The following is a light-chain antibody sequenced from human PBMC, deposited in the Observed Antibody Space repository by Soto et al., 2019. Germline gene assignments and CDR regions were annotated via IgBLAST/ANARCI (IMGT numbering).Light chain of an antibody. Sequence: QSVLTQPPSVSGAPGQRVTISCTGSSSNIGAGYDVHWYQQRPGTAPKLLIYYNDKRPSGISDRFSGSKSATSATLVITGLQTGDEDHYYCGTWDNTLRVYLFGTGTKVTVL. V-gene: IGLV1-51*01. CDR3: GTWDNTLRVYL. CDR1: SSNIGAGYD. J-gene: IGLJ1*01. CDR2: YND.